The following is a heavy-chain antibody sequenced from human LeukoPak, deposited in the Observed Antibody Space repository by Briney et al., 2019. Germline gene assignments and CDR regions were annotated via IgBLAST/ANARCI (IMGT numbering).Heavy chain of an antibody. J-gene: IGHJ4*02. CDR1: GYSFNNYW. Sequence: GESLKISCRGSGYSFNNYWIGWVRQMPGKGLEWMGIIYPGDSDTRYSPSFQGQVTISADKSINTAYLQWSSLKASDTAMYYCARRYSRSSPFDYWGQGTLVTAPS. V-gene: IGHV5-51*01. D-gene: IGHD6-6*01. CDR2: IYPGDSDT. CDR3: ARRYSRSSPFDY.